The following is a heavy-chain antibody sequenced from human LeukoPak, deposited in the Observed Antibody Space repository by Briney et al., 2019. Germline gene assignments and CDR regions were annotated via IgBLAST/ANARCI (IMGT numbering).Heavy chain of an antibody. CDR1: GGSFSGYY. CDR3: ASGPRHYYGSGSYYNVYYFDY. D-gene: IGHD3-10*01. Sequence: PSETLSLTGAVYGGSFSGYYWSWIRQPPGKGLEWIGEINHSGSTNYNPSLKSRVTISVDTSKNQFSLKLSSVTAADTAVYYCASGPRHYYGSGSYYNVYYFDYWGQGTLVTVSS. V-gene: IGHV4-34*01. J-gene: IGHJ4*02. CDR2: INHSGST.